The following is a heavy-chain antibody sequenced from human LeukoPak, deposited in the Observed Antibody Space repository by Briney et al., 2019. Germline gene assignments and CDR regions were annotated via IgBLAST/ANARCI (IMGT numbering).Heavy chain of an antibody. Sequence: ASVKVSFKASGYTFTDYFMRWVRQAPGQGLEWMGWITPNNGGTHFSEKFQGRVTMTRDTPISTAYMELTRLTPDDTAVYYCARGGAGDYVANWGQGTLVTVSS. J-gene: IGHJ4*02. CDR3: ARGGAGDYVAN. V-gene: IGHV1-2*02. CDR1: GYTFTDYF. CDR2: ITPNNGGT. D-gene: IGHD4-17*01.